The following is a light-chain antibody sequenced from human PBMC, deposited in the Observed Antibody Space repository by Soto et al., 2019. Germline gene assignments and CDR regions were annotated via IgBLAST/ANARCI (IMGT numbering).Light chain of an antibody. Sequence: AIRMSQSPSSLSASTGYRVTITCRASQGISRYLAWYQQKPGKAPQLLIYAASTLQSGVPSSFSGSGSGTDFTRTISGLEPEESAVYYCQQFDDSVTFGQGTRLE. CDR3: QQFDDSVT. V-gene: IGKV1-8*01. CDR1: QGISRY. CDR2: AAS. J-gene: IGKJ5*01.